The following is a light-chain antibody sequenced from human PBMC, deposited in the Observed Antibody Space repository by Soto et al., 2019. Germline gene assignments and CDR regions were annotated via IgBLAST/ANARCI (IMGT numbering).Light chain of an antibody. CDR3: AAWDDSLNNVL. J-gene: IGLJ2*01. CDR2: NND. CDR1: SSNIGSHA. V-gene: IGLV1-44*01. Sequence: QSVLTQPPSASGTHGQRVTISCSGSSSNIGSHAVNWYQHLPGTAPKLLMYNNDQRPSGVPDRFSGSRSGSSASLAISGLQSEDEADYYCAAWDDSLNNVLFGGGTKVTVL.